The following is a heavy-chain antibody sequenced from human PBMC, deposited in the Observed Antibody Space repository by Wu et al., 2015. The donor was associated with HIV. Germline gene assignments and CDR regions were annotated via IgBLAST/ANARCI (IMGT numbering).Heavy chain of an antibody. J-gene: IGHJ5*02. CDR2: IIPLLGTA. V-gene: IGHV1-69*01. CDR1: GYTFTTYS. Sequence: QVQLVQSGAEVRETGASVKISCKASGYTFTTYSVHWVRQAPGQGLEWMGGIIPLLGTANYAQKFQDSVTITADESASTAYMELSSLRSDDTAVYYCAREVAQNWFDPWGQGTLVTVSS. CDR3: AREVAQNWFDP.